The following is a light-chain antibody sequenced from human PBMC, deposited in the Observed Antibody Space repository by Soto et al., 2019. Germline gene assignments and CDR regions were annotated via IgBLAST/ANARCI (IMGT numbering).Light chain of an antibody. V-gene: IGLV2-14*01. J-gene: IGLJ1*01. CDR3: SSYTSSRAYV. CDR2: DVS. CDR1: SSDVGAYSY. Sequence: VSGSPGQSITISCTGTSSDVGAYSYVSWYQQHPGKAPKLIIYDVSDRPSGISNRFSGSKSDNTASLTISGLQAEDEAEYYCSSYTSSRAYVFGTGTKVTVL.